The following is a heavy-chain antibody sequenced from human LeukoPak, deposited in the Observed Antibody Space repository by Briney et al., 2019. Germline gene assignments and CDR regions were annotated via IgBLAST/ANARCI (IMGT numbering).Heavy chain of an antibody. CDR1: GFRISANF. J-gene: IGHJ4*02. V-gene: IGHV3-66*01. Sequence: GGSLRLSCAVSGFRISANFMSWVCQAPGKGLEWVSVIYSGGRTEYIDSVKGRFSMSRDNSKNTLYLQMSGLRVDDTAVYYCARGIFGLAYSSGWYRPWVFENVNDSTPWGQGTLVTVSS. CDR3: ARGIFGLAYSSGWYRPWVFENVNDSTP. D-gene: IGHD6-19*01. CDR2: IYSGGRT.